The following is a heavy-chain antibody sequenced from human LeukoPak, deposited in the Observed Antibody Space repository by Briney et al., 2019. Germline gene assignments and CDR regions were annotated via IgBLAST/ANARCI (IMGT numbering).Heavy chain of an antibody. Sequence: PGGSLRLSCAASGFTFSSYSMNWVRQAPGKGLEWVSSISSSSSYIYYADSVKGRFTISRDNAKNSLYLQMNSLRAEDTAVYYCASDSMTGTGGYFDYWGQGTLVTVSS. CDR3: ASDSMTGTGGYFDY. V-gene: IGHV3-21*01. CDR1: GFTFSSYS. CDR2: ISSSSSYI. D-gene: IGHD1-7*01. J-gene: IGHJ4*02.